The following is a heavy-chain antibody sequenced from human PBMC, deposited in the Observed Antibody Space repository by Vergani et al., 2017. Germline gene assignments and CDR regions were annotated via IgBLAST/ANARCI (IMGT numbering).Heavy chain of an antibody. V-gene: IGHV3-9*01. CDR1: GFTFDDYA. J-gene: IGHJ4*02. Sequence: EVQLVESGGGLVQPGRSLRLSCAASGFTFDDYAMHWVRQAPGKGLEWVSGISWNSGSTGYADSVKGRFTISRDNAKNSLYLQMNSLRAEDTALYYCAKVRPHIVVEECFDYWGQGTLVTVSS. CDR2: ISWNSGST. CDR3: AKVRPHIVVEECFDY. D-gene: IGHD2-21*01.